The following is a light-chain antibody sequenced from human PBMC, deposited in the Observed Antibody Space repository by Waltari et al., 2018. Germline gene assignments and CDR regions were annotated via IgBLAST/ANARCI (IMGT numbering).Light chain of an antibody. CDR3: QQADSFPWT. J-gene: IGKJ1*01. CDR1: QGISSS. CDR2: GAS. V-gene: IGKV1-12*01. Sequence: DIQMTQSPSFGAASVGARVTLTCRASQGISSSLAWYQQKPGTAPKLLIYGASRLQSGVPLRFSGSGSGTDFTLTIASLQPEDFATYYCQQADSFPWTFGQGTKVDIK.